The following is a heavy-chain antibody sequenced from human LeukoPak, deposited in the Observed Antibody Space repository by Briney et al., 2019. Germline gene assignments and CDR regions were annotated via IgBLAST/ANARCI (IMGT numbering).Heavy chain of an antibody. V-gene: IGHV1-18*01. CDR1: GYTFTSYG. Sequence: GASVKVSCKASGYTFTSYGISWVRQAPGQGLEWMGWISGYNGNTNYAQKLQGRVTMTTDTSTSTAYMELRSLRSDDTAVYYCARVPYYYDSSGYCDYWGQGTLVTVSS. CDR2: ISGYNGNT. J-gene: IGHJ4*02. CDR3: ARVPYYYDSSGYCDY. D-gene: IGHD3-22*01.